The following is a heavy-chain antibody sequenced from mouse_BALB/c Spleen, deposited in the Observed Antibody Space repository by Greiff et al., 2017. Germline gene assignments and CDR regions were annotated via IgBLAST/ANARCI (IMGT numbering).Heavy chain of an antibody. Sequence: QVQLQQSGAELVRPGTSVKVSCKASGYAFTNYLIEWVKQRPGQGLEWIGVINPGSGGTNYNEKFKGKATLTADKSSSTAYMQLSSLTSDDSAVYFCARVEYGNYDYWGQGTTLTVSS. CDR1: GYAFTNYL. CDR3: ARVEYGNYDY. J-gene: IGHJ2*01. D-gene: IGHD2-10*02. V-gene: IGHV1-54*01. CDR2: INPGSGGT.